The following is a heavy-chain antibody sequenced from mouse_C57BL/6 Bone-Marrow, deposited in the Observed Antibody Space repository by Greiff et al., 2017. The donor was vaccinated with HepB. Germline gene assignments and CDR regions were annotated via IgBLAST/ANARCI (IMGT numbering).Heavy chain of an antibody. D-gene: IGHD1-1*01. V-gene: IGHV1-64*01. CDR3: ARRADYYGSSYYFDY. CDR2: IHPNSGST. J-gene: IGHJ2*01. Sequence: QVQLQQPGAELVKPGASVKLSCKASGYTFTSYWMHWVKQRPGQGLEWIGMIHPNSGSTNYNEKFKSKATLTVDKSSSTAYMQLSSLTSEDSAVYYCARRADYYGSSYYFDYWGQGTTLTVSS. CDR1: GYTFTSYW.